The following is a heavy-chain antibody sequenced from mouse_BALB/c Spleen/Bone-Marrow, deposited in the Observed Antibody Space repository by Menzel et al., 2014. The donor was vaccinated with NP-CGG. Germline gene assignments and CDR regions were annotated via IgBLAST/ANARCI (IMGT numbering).Heavy chain of an antibody. D-gene: IGHD1-1*01. CDR1: GDSINSGY. CDR3: AIITPGMYFDG. CDR2: ISYSGST. V-gene: IGHV3-8*02. J-gene: IGHJ1*01. Sequence: VQLQQSGPSLVKPSQTLSLTCSVTGDSINSGYWDWIRKFPGNKLDYMGFISYSGSTYYNPSLKSRISITRDTSKNQFCLQLKSVTTEDTATYYGAIITPGMYFDGWGAGTTVTASS.